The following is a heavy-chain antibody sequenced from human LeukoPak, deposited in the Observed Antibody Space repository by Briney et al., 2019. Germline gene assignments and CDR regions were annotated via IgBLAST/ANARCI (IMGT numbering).Heavy chain of an antibody. V-gene: IGHV1-2*03. J-gene: IGHJ6*02. D-gene: IGHD6-13*01. CDR1: GYTFTGYY. CDR3: ARETQPQQLVSHYYYYGMDV. Sequence: LGASVTVSCTASGYTFTGYYMHWVRQAPGQGLEWMGWINPNSGGTNYAQTFQGRVTMTRDTSISTAYMELSRLRSDDTAVYYCARETQPQQLVSHYYYYGMDVWGQGTTVTVSS. CDR2: INPNSGGT.